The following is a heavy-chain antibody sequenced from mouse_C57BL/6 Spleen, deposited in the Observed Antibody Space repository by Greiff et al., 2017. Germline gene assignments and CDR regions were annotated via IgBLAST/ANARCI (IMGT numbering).Heavy chain of an antibody. V-gene: IGHV5-6*02. J-gene: IGHJ4*01. CDR1: GFTFSSYG. D-gene: IGHD1-1*01. CDR2: ISSGGSYT. Sequence: EVNVVESGGDLVKPGGSLKLSCAASGFTFSSYGMSWVRQTPDKRLEWVATISSGGSYTYYPDSVKGRFTISRDNATNTLYLQMSSLKSEDTAMYYCARRPTTGYAMDYWGQGTSVTVSS. CDR3: ARRPTTGYAMDY.